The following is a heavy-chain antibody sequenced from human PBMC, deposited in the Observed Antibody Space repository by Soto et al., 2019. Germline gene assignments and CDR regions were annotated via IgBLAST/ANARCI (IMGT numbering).Heavy chain of an antibody. CDR3: ARRGYGLYSDY. Sequence: GGSLRLSCAASGFTFSSYAMHWVRQAPGKGLEYVSVISGNGDSTYYANSVKGRFTISRDNSKNTLYLQMGSLRAEDMAVYYCARRGYGLYSDYWGQGTLVTVSS. CDR2: ISGNGDST. D-gene: IGHD3-10*01. J-gene: IGHJ4*02. V-gene: IGHV3-64*01. CDR1: GFTFSSYA.